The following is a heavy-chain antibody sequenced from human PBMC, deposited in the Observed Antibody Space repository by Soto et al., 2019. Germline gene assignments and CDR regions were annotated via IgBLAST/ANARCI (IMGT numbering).Heavy chain of an antibody. CDR2: ISGSGNSP. D-gene: IGHD3-10*01. J-gene: IGHJ4*02. V-gene: IGHV3-23*01. CDR3: SKDLRRGGSVYFLDY. CDR1: GFTFSGFA. Sequence: GSLRLSCAASGFTFSGFAMSWVRQAPGKGLEWVSSISGSGNSPYYADSVKGRFTISRDNSKNRLYLLMNSLRAEDTAVYYCSKDLRRGGSVYFLDYWGQGTLVTVSS.